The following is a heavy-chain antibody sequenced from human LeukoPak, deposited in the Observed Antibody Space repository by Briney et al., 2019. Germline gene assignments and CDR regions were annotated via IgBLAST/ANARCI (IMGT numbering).Heavy chain of an antibody. J-gene: IGHJ4*02. Sequence: PSETLSLTCTVSGGSISSSSYYWGWIRQPPGKGLEWIGSIYHSGSTYYNPSLKSRVTISVDTSKNQFSLKLSSVTAADTAVYYCAIRFYSSSWLNFDYWGQGTLVTVSS. CDR1: GGSISSSSYY. V-gene: IGHV4-39*07. CDR2: IYHSGST. D-gene: IGHD6-13*01. CDR3: AIRFYSSSWLNFDY.